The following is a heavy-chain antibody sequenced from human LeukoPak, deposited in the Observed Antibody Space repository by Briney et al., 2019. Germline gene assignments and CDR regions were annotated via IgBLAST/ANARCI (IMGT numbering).Heavy chain of an antibody. Sequence: SETLSLTCAVYGGSFSGYYWSWIRQPPGKGLEWIGEINHSGSTNYNPSLKSRVTISVDTSKNQFSLKLSSVTAADTAVYYCATTNSWGKVYYYYSGMDVWGQGTTVTVSS. CDR1: GGSFSGYY. CDR3: ATTNSWGKVYYYYSGMDV. J-gene: IGHJ6*02. V-gene: IGHV4-34*01. CDR2: INHSGST. D-gene: IGHD7-27*01.